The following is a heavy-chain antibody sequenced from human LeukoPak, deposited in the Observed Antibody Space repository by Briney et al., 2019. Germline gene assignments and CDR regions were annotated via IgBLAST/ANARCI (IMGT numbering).Heavy chain of an antibody. CDR2: ISGSGGNT. V-gene: IGHV3-23*01. CDR3: AKVVSGYHFDY. D-gene: IGHD5-12*01. J-gene: IGHJ4*02. CDR1: GFTFSSYG. Sequence: GGSLRLSCAAFGFTFSSYGMSWVRRAPGKGPEWVSGISGSGGNTYYADSVKGRFTISRDNSQNTLYLQMNTLRAEDTAVYYCAKVVSGYHFDYWGQGTLVTVSS.